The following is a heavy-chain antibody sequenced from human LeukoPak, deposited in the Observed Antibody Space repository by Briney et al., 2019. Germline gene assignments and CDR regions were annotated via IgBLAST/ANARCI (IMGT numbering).Heavy chain of an antibody. V-gene: IGHV4-39*01. J-gene: IGHJ4*02. CDR2: IYYSGST. Sequence: SETLSLTCTVSGGSISSSSYYWGWIRQPPGKGLEWIGSIYYSGSTYYNPSLKSRVTISVDTSKNQFSLKLSSVTAADTAVYYCARHGHYYDSSGYYMRVIDYWGQGTPVTVSS. D-gene: IGHD3-22*01. CDR1: GGSISSSSYY. CDR3: ARHGHYYDSSGYYMRVIDY.